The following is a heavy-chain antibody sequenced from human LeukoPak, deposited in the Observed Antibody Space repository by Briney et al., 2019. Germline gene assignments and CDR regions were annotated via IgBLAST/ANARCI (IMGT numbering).Heavy chain of an antibody. CDR1: GFAFSSYA. V-gene: IGHV3-30-3*01. J-gene: IGHJ4*02. CDR3: ARVKGGIAAAGNYFDY. D-gene: IGHD6-13*01. Sequence: PGRSLRLSCAASGFAFSSYAMHWVRQGPGKGLEWVALVSYDGGSKYYADSVKGRITISRDNSKNTLHLQMNGLRTEDTGVYYCARVKGGIAAAGNYFDYWGQGTLVTVPS. CDR2: VSYDGGSK.